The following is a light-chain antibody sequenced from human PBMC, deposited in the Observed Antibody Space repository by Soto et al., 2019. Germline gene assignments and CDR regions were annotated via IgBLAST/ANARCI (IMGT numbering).Light chain of an antibody. Sequence: IVLTQSPGTLSLSPGERATLSCRASQSVRSSSLVWYQQKSGQAPRLLIYGASARATGIPDRFSGSGSGTDFTLTISRLEPEDFAVYYCQQYGSSPWTFGQGTKVEIK. CDR2: GAS. CDR1: QSVRSSS. J-gene: IGKJ1*01. CDR3: QQYGSSPWT. V-gene: IGKV3-20*01.